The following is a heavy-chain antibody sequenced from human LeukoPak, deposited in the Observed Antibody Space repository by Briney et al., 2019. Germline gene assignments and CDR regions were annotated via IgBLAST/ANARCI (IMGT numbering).Heavy chain of an antibody. CDR2: IYHSGST. CDR3: ARRRDSFYYFDY. V-gene: IGHV4-30-2*01. CDR1: GGSISSGGYS. Sequence: PSETLSLTCAVSGGSISSGGYSWSWIRQPPRKGLEWIGYIYHSGSTYYNPSLKSRVTISVDRSKNQFSLKLSSVTAADTAVYYCARRRDSFYYFDYWGQGTLVTVSS. D-gene: IGHD5/OR15-5a*01. J-gene: IGHJ4*02.